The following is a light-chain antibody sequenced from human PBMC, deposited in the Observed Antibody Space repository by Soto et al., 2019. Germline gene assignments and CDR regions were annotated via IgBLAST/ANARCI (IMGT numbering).Light chain of an antibody. CDR1: GSNIGSNT. CDR3: AAWDDSLNGPV. V-gene: IGLV1-44*01. Sequence: QSVLTQPPSASGTPGPRVTLSCSGSGSNIGSNTVNWYQQLPGTAPKLLIYRNNQRPSGVPDRFSGSKSGTSASLAISGLQSEDEADYYCAAWDDSLNGPVFGGGTKVTVL. J-gene: IGLJ2*01. CDR2: RNN.